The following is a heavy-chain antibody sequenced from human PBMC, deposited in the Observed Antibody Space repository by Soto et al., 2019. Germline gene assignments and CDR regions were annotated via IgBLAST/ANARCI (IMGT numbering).Heavy chain of an antibody. J-gene: IGHJ4*02. CDR2: IYYSGIT. Sequence: SETLSLTCTVSGVSISNSSYYWGWIRRPPGKGLEWIGTIYYSGITYYNPSLKSRVTISVDTSKNQFSLKLTSVTAADTAVYYCARHGSNWGQGTLVSVSS. CDR1: GVSISNSSYY. V-gene: IGHV4-39*01. CDR3: ARHGSN.